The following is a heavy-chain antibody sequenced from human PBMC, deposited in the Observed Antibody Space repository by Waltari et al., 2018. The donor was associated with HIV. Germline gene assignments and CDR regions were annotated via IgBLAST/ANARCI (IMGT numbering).Heavy chain of an antibody. CDR1: GYTFTSCD. V-gene: IGHV1-8*02. CDR3: ARGAPGHYCSGGSCPYFDY. CDR2: VNPYSGNT. J-gene: IGHJ4*02. Sequence: QVQLVQSGAAVRKPGASVKVSCKASGYTFTSCDVNWVRQAPGHGLEWMGWVNPYSGNTSYAKNCQGRVTMTRNTAISTAYMELSGLRSEDTAVYYCARGAPGHYCSGGSCPYFDYWGQGSLVTVSS. D-gene: IGHD2-15*01.